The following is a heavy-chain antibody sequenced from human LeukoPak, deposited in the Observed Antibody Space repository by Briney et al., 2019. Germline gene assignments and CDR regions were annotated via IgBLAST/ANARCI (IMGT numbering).Heavy chain of an antibody. CDR2: IIPIFGTA. J-gene: IGHJ4*02. CDR3: AREHLGGVIARNYFDY. V-gene: IGHV1-69*13. CDR1: GGTFSSYA. Sequence: SVKVSCKASGGTFSSYAISWVRQAPGQGLEWMGGIIPIFGTANYARKFQGRVTITADESTSTAYMELSSLRSEDTAVYYCAREHLGGVIARNYFDYWGQGTLVTVSS. D-gene: IGHD3-16*02.